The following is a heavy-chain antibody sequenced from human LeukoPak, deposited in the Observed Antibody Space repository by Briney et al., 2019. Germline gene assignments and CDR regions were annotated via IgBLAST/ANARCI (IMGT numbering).Heavy chain of an antibody. CDR2: IYYSGST. CDR3: ARGEASRYYDSSGYYPPHYYYYGVDV. Sequence: SETLSLTCTVSGGSISSGDYYWSWIRQPPGKGLEWIGYIYYSGSTYYNPSLKSRVTISVDTSKNQFSLKLTSVTAADTAVYYCARGEASRYYDSSGYYPPHYYYYGVDVWGQGTTVTVSS. V-gene: IGHV4-30-4*01. J-gene: IGHJ6*02. CDR1: GGSISSGDYY. D-gene: IGHD3-22*01.